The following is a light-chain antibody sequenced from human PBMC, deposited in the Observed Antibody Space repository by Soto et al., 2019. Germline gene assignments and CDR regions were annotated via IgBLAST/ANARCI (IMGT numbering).Light chain of an antibody. CDR3: QQYDILPIT. V-gene: IGKV1-33*01. CDR2: DAS. Sequence: DIQMTQSPSSLFASVGDRVTITCQATQDINIYLNWYQQKPGKAPNLLIYDASNLEIGVPSRFSGSGSGTHFTFTISSLQTEDIGTYYCQQYDILPITFGRGTRLEI. J-gene: IGKJ5*01. CDR1: QDINIY.